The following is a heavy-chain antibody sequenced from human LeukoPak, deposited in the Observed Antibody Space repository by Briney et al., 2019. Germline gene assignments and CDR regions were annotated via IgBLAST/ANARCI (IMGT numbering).Heavy chain of an antibody. V-gene: IGHV4-31*03. D-gene: IGHD5-24*01. CDR2: ISYSGST. Sequence: SETLSLTCTVSGGSISSGSYYWSWIRQHPGKGLEWIGYISYSGSTYYNPSLKSRLTISVDTSKNQFSLTLTSVTAADTAVYYCATGHGATIGYFFDYWGQGTLVTVSS. CDR3: ATGHGATIGYFFDY. CDR1: GGSISSGSYY. J-gene: IGHJ4*02.